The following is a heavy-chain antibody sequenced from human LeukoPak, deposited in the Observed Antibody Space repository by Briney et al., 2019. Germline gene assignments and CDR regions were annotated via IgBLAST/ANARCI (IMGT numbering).Heavy chain of an antibody. CDR1: GFTFITYW. D-gene: IGHD3-10*01. Sequence: GGSLRLSCAASGFTFITYWMHSVRHAPGKGLWWVSSINSDGSTTTYADSVKGRFTISRDNAKNMVYLQMNSLRAEDTAVYYCARAFGSGSQVINYFDFWGQGTLVTVSS. CDR3: ARAFGSGSQVINYFDF. CDR2: INSDGSTT. V-gene: IGHV3-74*01. J-gene: IGHJ4*02.